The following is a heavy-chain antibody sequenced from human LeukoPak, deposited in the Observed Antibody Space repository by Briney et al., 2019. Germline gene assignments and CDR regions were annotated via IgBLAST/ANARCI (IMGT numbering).Heavy chain of an antibody. CDR3: ARGGWSIVVVPAATSWFDP. D-gene: IGHD2-2*01. CDR1: GYTFTGYY. CDR2: INPNSGGT. V-gene: IGHV1-2*02. J-gene: IGHJ5*02. Sequence: ASVKVSCKASGYTFTGYYMHWVRQAPGQGLEWMGWINPNSGGTNYAQKFQGRVTMTRDTSISTAYMELSRLRSDDTAVYYCARGGWSIVVVPAATSWFDPWGQGTLVTVSS.